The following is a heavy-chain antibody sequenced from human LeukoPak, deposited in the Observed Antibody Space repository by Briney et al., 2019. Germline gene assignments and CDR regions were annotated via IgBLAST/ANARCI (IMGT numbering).Heavy chain of an antibody. CDR2: IYYSGST. CDR1: GGSISSGDCY. CDR3: ARERRLAAPPDY. J-gene: IGHJ4*02. Sequence: PSETLSLTCTVSGGSISSGDCYWSWIRQPPGKGLEWIGYIYYSGSTYYNPSLKSRVTISVDTSKNQFSLKLSSVTAADTAVYYCARERRLAAPPDYWGQGTLVTVSS. D-gene: IGHD6-6*01. V-gene: IGHV4-30-4*08.